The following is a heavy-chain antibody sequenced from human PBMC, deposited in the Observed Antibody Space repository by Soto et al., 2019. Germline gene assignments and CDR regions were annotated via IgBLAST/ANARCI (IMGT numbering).Heavy chain of an antibody. CDR2: IIPIFGTA. V-gene: IGHV1-69*01. J-gene: IGHJ5*02. D-gene: IGHD2-15*01. Sequence: QVQLVQSGAEVKKPGSSVKVSCKASGGTFSSYAISWVRQAHGQGLEWMGGIIPIFGTANYAQKFQGRVTITADESTSTAYMELSSLRSEDTAVYYCARGYCSGGSCYTYNWFDPWGQGTLVTVSS. CDR3: ARGYCSGGSCYTYNWFDP. CDR1: GGTFSSYA.